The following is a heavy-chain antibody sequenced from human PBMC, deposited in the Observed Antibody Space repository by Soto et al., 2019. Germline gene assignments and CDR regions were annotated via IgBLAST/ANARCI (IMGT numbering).Heavy chain of an antibody. V-gene: IGHV3-13*04. CDR2: IGTAGDT. D-gene: IGHD3-9*01. CDR1: GFTFSSYD. CDR3: ARAIDYDILTGYPAPPDY. Sequence: EVQLVESGGGLVQPGGSLRLFCAASGFTFSSYDMHWVRQATGKGLEWVSAIGTAGDTYYPGSVKGRFTISRENAKNSLYLQMNSLRAGDTAVYYCARAIDYDILTGYPAPPDYWGQGTLVTVSS. J-gene: IGHJ4*02.